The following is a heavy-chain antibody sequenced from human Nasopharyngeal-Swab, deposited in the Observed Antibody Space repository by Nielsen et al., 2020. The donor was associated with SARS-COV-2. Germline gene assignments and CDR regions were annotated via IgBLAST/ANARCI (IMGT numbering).Heavy chain of an antibody. D-gene: IGHD3-16*01. Sequence: SETLSLTCTVSGGTISSSSYYWGWIRQPPGKGLEWIGSIYYSGSTYYNPSLKSRVTISVDTSKNQFSLKLSSVTAADTAVYYCARSSTGSPGGYYYGMDVWGQGTTVTVSS. CDR2: IYYSGST. V-gene: IGHV4-39*07. J-gene: IGHJ6*02. CDR3: ARSSTGSPGGYYYGMDV. CDR1: GGTISSSSYY.